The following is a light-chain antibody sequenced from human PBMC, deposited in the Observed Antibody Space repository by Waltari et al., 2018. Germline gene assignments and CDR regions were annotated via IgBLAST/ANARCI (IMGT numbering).Light chain of an antibody. Sequence: SYELTQPPSVSVSPGQTASITCSGDKLGDKYACWYQQKPGQSPVLVIYQDSKLPSGISERFVGFNSGNTAILTIRGTQAMDEADYYCQAWDSSIGVFGTGTKVTVL. CDR3: QAWDSSIGV. J-gene: IGLJ1*01. CDR1: KLGDKY. V-gene: IGLV3-1*01. CDR2: QDS.